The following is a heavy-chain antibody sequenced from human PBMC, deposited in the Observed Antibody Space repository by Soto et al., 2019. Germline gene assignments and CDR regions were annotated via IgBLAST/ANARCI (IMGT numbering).Heavy chain of an antibody. CDR2: INPNSGGT. CDR1: GYTFTGYY. Sequence: SVKVSCKASGYTFTGYYIHWVRPATRQGLEWMGWINPNSGGTNYAQKFQGWVTMTGDTSISTAYMALSRLRSDDTAVYYCARGGSYYDILTGQSGYYGMDVWGQGTTVTVSS. V-gene: IGHV1-2*04. J-gene: IGHJ6*02. CDR3: ARGGSYYDILTGQSGYYGMDV. D-gene: IGHD3-9*01.